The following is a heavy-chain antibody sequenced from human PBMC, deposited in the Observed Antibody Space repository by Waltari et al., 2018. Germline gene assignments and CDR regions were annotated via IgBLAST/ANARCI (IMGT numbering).Heavy chain of an antibody. D-gene: IGHD3-10*01. CDR1: GYTFIDYY. CDR2: INPNTGDT. Sequence: QVQLVQSGAEVKKPGASVKVSCKASGYTFIDYYIHWVRQAPGQGLEWMGWINPNTGDTTYTQMFQGRVTMTRDTSIRTAYMELKRLRSDDTAIYYCATDAFGGSLIRGVNFNYWGQGTLVHVSS. CDR3: ATDAFGGSLIRGVNFNY. V-gene: IGHV1-2*02. J-gene: IGHJ4*02.